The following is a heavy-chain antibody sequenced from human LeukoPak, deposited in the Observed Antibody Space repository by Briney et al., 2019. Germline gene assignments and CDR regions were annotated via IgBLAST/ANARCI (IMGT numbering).Heavy chain of an antibody. CDR2: VYYSGSA. J-gene: IGHJ6*02. V-gene: IGHV4-59*02. D-gene: IGHD6-13*01. Sequence: SETLSLACTVSGDSVTTYYWSWIRQPPGKGLEWLGYVYYSGSATYNPSLKSRVTISVDTSKNQFSLRLSSVTAADTAVYYCARDGSNWSNDYYHGVDVWGQGTTVTVSS. CDR1: GDSVTTYY. CDR3: ARDGSNWSNDYYHGVDV.